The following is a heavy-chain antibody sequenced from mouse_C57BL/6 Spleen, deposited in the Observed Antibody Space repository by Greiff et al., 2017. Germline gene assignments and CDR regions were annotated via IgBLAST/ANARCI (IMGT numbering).Heavy chain of an antibody. V-gene: IGHV1-69*01. CDR1: GYTFTSYW. J-gene: IGHJ2*01. CDR2: IDPFDSYT. CDR3: ARRDGYALSY. D-gene: IGHD2-2*01. Sequence: QVQLQQPGAELVMPGASVKLSCKASGYTFTSYWMHWVKQRPGQGLEWIGEIDPFDSYTNYNQKFKGKSTLTVDKSSSTAYMQLSSLTSEDSAVYYCARRDGYALSYWGQGTTLTVSS.